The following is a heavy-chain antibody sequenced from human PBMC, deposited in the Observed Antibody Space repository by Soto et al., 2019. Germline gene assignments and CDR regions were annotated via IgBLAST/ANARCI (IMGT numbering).Heavy chain of an antibody. CDR3: ARDSVGTGWFDP. V-gene: IGHV4-34*10. CDR1: GGSFSSHY. CDR2: INASGRP. Sequence: QVQLQESGPGLVKPSETLSLTCSVYGGSFSSHYWSWIRQPPGKGLEWIGEINASGRPTYNPSLTRRITISVDTSKNQFSLNLTSVTAADTAVYYCARDSVGTGWFDPWGQGTLVTVSS. D-gene: IGHD3-10*01. J-gene: IGHJ5*02.